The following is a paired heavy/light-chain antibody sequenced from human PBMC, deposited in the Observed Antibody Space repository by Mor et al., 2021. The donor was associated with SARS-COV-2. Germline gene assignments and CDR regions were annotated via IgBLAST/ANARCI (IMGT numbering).Heavy chain of an antibody. D-gene: IGHD3-3*01. CDR2: IKSKNEGGTT. J-gene: IGHJ6*02. Sequence: EVQLVESGGGLIKPGGSLRLSCAASGFTFSNAWMSWVRQAPGKGLEWIGRIKSKNEGGTTDYAAPVKGRFTISRDDSKNTLYLQMNSLKTEDTAVYYCTTVDYLNYDFWSAYYGPVRPDYYYGMDVWGRGTTVTVSS. CDR3: TTVDYLNYDFWSAYYGPVRPDYYYGMDV. V-gene: IGHV3-15*01. CDR1: GFTFSNAW.
Light chain of an antibody. CDR1: QSVLHSSNNKNY. CDR3: QQYYSTPLT. V-gene: IGKV4-1*01. CDR2: WAS. J-gene: IGKJ4*01. Sequence: DIVMTQSPDSLAVSLGERATINCKSSQSVLHSSNNKNYLAWYQQKPGQPPKLLIYWASTREYGVPDRFSGSGSGTDFTLTISSLQAEDVAVYYCQQYYSTPLTFGGGTKVEIK.